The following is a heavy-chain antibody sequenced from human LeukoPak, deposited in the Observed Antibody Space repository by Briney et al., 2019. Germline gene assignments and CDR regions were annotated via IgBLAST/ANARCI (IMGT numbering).Heavy chain of an antibody. D-gene: IGHD5-24*01. CDR3: ARHVRSGYNFLDY. CDR2: IYFSGSS. CDR1: GGSINNYY. V-gene: IGHV4-59*08. Sequence: SETLSLTCTISGGSINNYYWSWIRQSPWKGLEWIGYIYFSGSSNYNPSLKSRVTMSVDTSKNQFSLNLNSVTAADTAVYYCARHVRSGYNFLDYWGQGTLVTVSS. J-gene: IGHJ4*02.